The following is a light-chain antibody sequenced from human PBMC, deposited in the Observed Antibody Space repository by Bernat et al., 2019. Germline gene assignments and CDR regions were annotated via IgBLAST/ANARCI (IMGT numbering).Light chain of an antibody. CDR1: SSDVGAYNY. V-gene: IGLV2-14*03. J-gene: IGLJ3*02. CDR2: DVS. Sequence: QSALTQPASVSGSPGQSITLSCTGTSSDVGAYNYVSWYQQHPGRAPKLMIFDVSNRPSGVSDRFPGSKSGNTASLTISGLRPEDEADYYCSSVSITSTPVVFGGGTKLTVL. CDR3: SSVSITSTPVV.